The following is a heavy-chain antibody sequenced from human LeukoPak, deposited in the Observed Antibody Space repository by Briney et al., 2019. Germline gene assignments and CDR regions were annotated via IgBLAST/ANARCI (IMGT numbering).Heavy chain of an antibody. CDR1: GFIFSGYS. J-gene: IGHJ4*02. D-gene: IGHD2-2*01. CDR2: ISESSSHI. CDR3: ARGVVPAAFDY. Sequence: GGSLRLSCAASGFIFSGYSMNWVRQAPGKGLEWVSSISESSSHISYADSVKGRFTISRDNAKNSLYVQLNSLRADDTAVYYCARGVVPAAFDYWGQGTLVTVSS. V-gene: IGHV3-21*01.